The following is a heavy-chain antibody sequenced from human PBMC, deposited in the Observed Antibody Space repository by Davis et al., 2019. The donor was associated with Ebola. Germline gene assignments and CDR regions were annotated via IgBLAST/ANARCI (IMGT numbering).Heavy chain of an antibody. Sequence: AASVKVSCKASGGTFSSYAISWVRQAPGQGLEWMGGIIPILGIANYAQKFQGRVTITADKSTSTAYMELSSLRSEDTAVYYCARGGWELLYGRFDYWGQGTLVTVSS. D-gene: IGHD1-26*01. CDR1: GGTFSSYA. J-gene: IGHJ4*02. CDR2: IIPILGIA. V-gene: IGHV1-69*10. CDR3: ARGGWELLYGRFDY.